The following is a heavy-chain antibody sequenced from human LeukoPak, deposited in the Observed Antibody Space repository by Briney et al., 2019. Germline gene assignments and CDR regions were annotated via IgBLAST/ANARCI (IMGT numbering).Heavy chain of an antibody. J-gene: IGHJ3*02. CDR3: ATSELLAPTGGASDI. D-gene: IGHD1-26*01. Sequence: PSETLSLTCTVSIGSISNYYWSWIRQPPGKGLEWIGYISYSGSTKYNPSLKSRVTISVDTSKNQFSLKLSSVTAADTAVYYCATSELLAPTGGASDIWGQGTMVTVSS. V-gene: IGHV4-59*12. CDR2: ISYSGST. CDR1: IGSISNYY.